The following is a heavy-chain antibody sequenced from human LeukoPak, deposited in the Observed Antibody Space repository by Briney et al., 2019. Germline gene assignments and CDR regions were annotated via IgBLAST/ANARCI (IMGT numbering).Heavy chain of an antibody. J-gene: IGHJ4*02. CDR3: TTPPD. CDR1: GITISNAW. Sequence: PGGSLRLSCEASGITISNAWMSWVRQAPGKGLEWVGRIKSKSDGDTTDHAAPVKGRFTISRDDAKNTLYLQMNSLVSEDTGVYYCTTPPDWGQGTLVIVSP. CDR2: IKSKSDGDTT. V-gene: IGHV3-15*01.